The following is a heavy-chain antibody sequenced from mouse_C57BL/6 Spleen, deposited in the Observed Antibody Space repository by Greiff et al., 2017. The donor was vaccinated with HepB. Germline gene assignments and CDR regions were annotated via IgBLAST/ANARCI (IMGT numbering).Heavy chain of an antibody. D-gene: IGHD1-1*01. J-gene: IGHJ2*01. Sequence: QVQLQQPGAELVKPGASVKLSCKASGYTFTSYWMQWVKQRPGQGLEWIGEIDPSDSYTNYNQKFKGKATLTVDTSSSTAYMQLSSLTSEDSAVYYCARGIGHYSVSSDRDYWGQGTTLTVSS. CDR3: ARGIGHYSVSSDRDY. CDR1: GYTFTSYW. V-gene: IGHV1-50*01. CDR2: IDPSDSYT.